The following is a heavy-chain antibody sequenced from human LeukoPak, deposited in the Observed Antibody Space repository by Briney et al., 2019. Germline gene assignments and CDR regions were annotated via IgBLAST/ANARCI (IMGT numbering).Heavy chain of an antibody. CDR2: INHSGST. CDR3: AREGTVTTPPWYFDL. D-gene: IGHD4-17*01. V-gene: IGHV4-34*01. Sequence: PSETLSLTCAVYGGSFSGYYWSWIRQPPGKGLEWSGEINHSGSTNYNPSLKSRVTISVDTSKNQFSLKLSSVTAADTAVYYCAREGTVTTPPWYFDLWGRGTLVTVSS. J-gene: IGHJ2*01. CDR1: GGSFSGYY.